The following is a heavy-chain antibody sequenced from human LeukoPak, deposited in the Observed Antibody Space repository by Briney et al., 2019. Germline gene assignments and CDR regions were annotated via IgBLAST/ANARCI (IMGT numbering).Heavy chain of an antibody. D-gene: IGHD3-3*01. J-gene: IGHJ6*03. Sequence: PVGSLRLSCAASGVTFCNDEMKSGPEAPGKGLWWVSYMSISISNIYYTDTVKGRFTISRDNAKNSLYLQMNSLRGEDTAVYYCARVGRLDFWNSSYSPGVPDYYMDVWGKGKTITVSS. CDR3: ARVGRLDFWNSSYSPGVPDYYMDV. CDR1: GVTFCNDE. V-gene: IGHV3-48*03. CDR2: MSISISNI.